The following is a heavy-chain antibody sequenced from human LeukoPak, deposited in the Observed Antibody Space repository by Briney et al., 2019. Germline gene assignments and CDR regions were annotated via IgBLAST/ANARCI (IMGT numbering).Heavy chain of an antibody. CDR3: AKDTPSGYYYGSGRLRIYYYYMDV. CDR1: GFTFDDYA. J-gene: IGHJ6*03. Sequence: GGSLRLSCAASGFTFDDYAMHWVRQAPGKGLEWVSGISWNSGSIGYADSVKGRFTISRDNAKDSLYLQMNSLRAEDTALYYCAKDTPSGYYYGSGRLRIYYYYMDVWGKGTTVTISS. CDR2: ISWNSGSI. D-gene: IGHD3-10*01. V-gene: IGHV3-9*01.